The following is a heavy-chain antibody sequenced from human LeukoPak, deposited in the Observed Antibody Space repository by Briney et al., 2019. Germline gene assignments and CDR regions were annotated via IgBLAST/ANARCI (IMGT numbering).Heavy chain of an antibody. CDR3: AKDVGMTTVVTYYFDY. CDR2: ISGSGGST. Sequence: PGGSLRLSCAASGFTFSSYAMSWVRQAPGKGLEWVSAISGSGGSTYYADSVKGRFTISGDNSKNTLYLQMNSLRAEDTAVYYCAKDVGMTTVVTYYFDYWGQGTLVTVSS. J-gene: IGHJ4*02. V-gene: IGHV3-23*01. CDR1: GFTFSSYA. D-gene: IGHD4-23*01.